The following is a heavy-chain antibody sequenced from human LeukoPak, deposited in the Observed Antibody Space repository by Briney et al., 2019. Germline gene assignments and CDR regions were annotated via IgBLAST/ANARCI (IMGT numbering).Heavy chain of an antibody. CDR1: GFTFSSYW. CDR3: AALGSD. Sequence: GGSLRLSCVASGFTFSSYWMSWVRQAPGKGLEWVANIKQDGSEKYYVDSVKGRFTISRDNAKNSLYLQMNSLRAEDTAVYYCAALGSDWGQGTLVTVSS. J-gene: IGHJ4*02. D-gene: IGHD2-15*01. CDR2: IKQDGSEK. V-gene: IGHV3-7*05.